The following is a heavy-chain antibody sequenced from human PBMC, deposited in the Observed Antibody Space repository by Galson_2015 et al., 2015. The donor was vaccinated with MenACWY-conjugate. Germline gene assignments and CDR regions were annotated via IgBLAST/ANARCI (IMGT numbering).Heavy chain of an antibody. Sequence: ETLSLTCAVSGYSISSSNWWGWIRQPPWKGLEWIGYIYYTGSTYYNPSLKSRVTMSVDTSKNQFSLKLSSVTAVDTAVYYCARTMRTSGTQFDYWGQGTLVTVSS. CDR3: ARTMRTSGTQFDY. CDR1: GYSISSSNW. J-gene: IGHJ4*02. V-gene: IGHV4-28*01. CDR2: IYYTGST. D-gene: IGHD3/OR15-3a*01.